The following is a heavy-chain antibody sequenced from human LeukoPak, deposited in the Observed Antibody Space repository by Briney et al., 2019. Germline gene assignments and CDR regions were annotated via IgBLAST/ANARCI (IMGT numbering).Heavy chain of an antibody. V-gene: IGHV6-1*01. CDR1: WDSVSSNGAA. J-gene: IGHJ4*02. CDR3: GRETDFGVVTN. CDR2: TYYRSQQWYS. Sequence: SQTLSLTCAISWDSVSSNGAAWDWIRQSPSRGLEWLGRTYYRSQQWYSDYAPSVKGRITINADTSQNQFSLHLNSVTPEDTAVYYCGRETDFGVVTNWGQGTLVTVSS. D-gene: IGHD3-3*01.